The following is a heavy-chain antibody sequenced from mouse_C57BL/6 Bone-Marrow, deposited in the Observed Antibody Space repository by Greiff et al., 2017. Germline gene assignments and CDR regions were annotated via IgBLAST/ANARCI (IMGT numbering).Heavy chain of an antibody. Sequence: VQLQQSGTELVKPGASVKLSCKASGYTFTSYWMHWVKQRPGQGLEWIGNINPSNGGTNYNEKFKSKATLTVDKSSSTSYIQLSILTSEDSTVYYCAREDKFITTSMDYWGQATSVTVSS. V-gene: IGHV1-53*01. CDR3: AREDKFITTSMDY. D-gene: IGHD1-1*01. CDR1: GYTFTSYW. CDR2: INPSNGGT. J-gene: IGHJ4*01.